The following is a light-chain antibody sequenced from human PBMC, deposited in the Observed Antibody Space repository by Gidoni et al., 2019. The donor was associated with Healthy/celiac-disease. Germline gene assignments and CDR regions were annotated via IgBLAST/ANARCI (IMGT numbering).Light chain of an antibody. V-gene: IGKV3-11*01. J-gene: IGKJ4*01. CDR2: DAS. CDR3: QPRRSWPPGVT. Sequence: EIVLTQSPATLSLSPGERATLSCRASQSVSNYLAWYQQKPGQAPRLLIYDASNRATGIPARFSGSGSGTDFTLTISSLEPEDFAVYYCQPRRSWPPGVTFSGGTQVEIK. CDR1: QSVSNY.